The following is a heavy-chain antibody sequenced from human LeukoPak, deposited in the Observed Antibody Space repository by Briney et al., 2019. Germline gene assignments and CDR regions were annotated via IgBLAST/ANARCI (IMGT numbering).Heavy chain of an antibody. CDR1: GFTFSSYG. V-gene: IGHV3-23*01. CDR3: AELGITMIGGV. CDR2: ISGSGGST. D-gene: IGHD3-10*02. Sequence: QSGGSLRLSCAASGFTFSSYGMSWVRQAPGRGLEWVSAISGSGGSTYYADSVKGRFTISRDNSKNTLYLQMNSRRAEDTAVYYCAELGITMIGGVWGKGTTVTISS. J-gene: IGHJ6*04.